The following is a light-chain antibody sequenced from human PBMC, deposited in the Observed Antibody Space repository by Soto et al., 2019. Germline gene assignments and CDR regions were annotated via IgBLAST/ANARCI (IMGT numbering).Light chain of an antibody. Sequence: DFQMTQSPSTLSASAGDRVTITCRASQNINKWLAWYQQKPGKAPKILIYDASNLGSGVPSRFRGSGSGTEFTLTTSSLQPDDFATYYCQQYSTYASSLTFGQGTRLEI. V-gene: IGKV1-5*01. CDR2: DAS. J-gene: IGKJ5*01. CDR1: QNINKW. CDR3: QQYSTYASSLT.